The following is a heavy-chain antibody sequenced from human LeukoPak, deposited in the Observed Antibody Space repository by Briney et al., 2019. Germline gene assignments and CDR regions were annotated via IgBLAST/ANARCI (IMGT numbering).Heavy chain of an antibody. Sequence: GGSLRLSCAASGFTFSSYAMSWVRQAPGKGLEWVSLIYVGGSTLYANSAKDRITISRDNSKNTLYLQMNSLSAEDTAVYYCARDGSPDILTGYYRFGGFDWWGQGTLVTVSS. V-gene: IGHV3-66*01. CDR1: GFTFSSYA. J-gene: IGHJ4*02. CDR2: IYVGGST. CDR3: ARDGSPDILTGYYRFGGFDW. D-gene: IGHD3-9*01.